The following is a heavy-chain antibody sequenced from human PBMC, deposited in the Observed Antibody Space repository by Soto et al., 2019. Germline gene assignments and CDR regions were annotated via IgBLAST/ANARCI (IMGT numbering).Heavy chain of an antibody. J-gene: IGHJ6*02. CDR2: IWYDGSNK. V-gene: IGHV3-33*01. CDR1: GFTFSSYG. CDR3: AREIPPYCSSTSCLTYYYGMDV. Sequence: SLRLSCAASGFTFSSYGMHWVRQAPGKGLEWVAVIWYDGSNKYYADSVKGRFTISRDNSKNTLYLQMNSLRAEDTAVYYCAREIPPYCSSTSCLTYYYGMDVWGQGTTVTVSS. D-gene: IGHD2-2*01.